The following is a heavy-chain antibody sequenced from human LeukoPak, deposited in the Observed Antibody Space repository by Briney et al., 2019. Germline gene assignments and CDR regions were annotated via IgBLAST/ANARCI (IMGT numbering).Heavy chain of an antibody. Sequence: PGGSLRLSCAASGFTVSSNYMSWVRQAPGKGLEWVGRIKSKTDGGTTDDAAPVKGRFTISRDDSKNTLYLQMNSLKTEDTAVYYCTTVKGAAGTFGYYFDYWGQGTLVTVSS. V-gene: IGHV3-15*01. CDR1: GFTVSSNY. D-gene: IGHD3-16*01. J-gene: IGHJ4*02. CDR3: TTVKGAAGTFGYYFDY. CDR2: IKSKTDGGTT.